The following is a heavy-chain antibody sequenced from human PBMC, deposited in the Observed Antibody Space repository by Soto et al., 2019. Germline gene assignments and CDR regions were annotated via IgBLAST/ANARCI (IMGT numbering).Heavy chain of an antibody. J-gene: IGHJ5*02. D-gene: IGHD4-17*01. Sequence: QVQLQESGPGLVKPSRTLSLTCAVSGGSISGGEWWRWVLRPPGKGLEGMGEINHSGSTGYNPSLKRRVTIPVDRHKTQVSLKLSSVTAADTAVYYCTRSGDGNFDPWGHGTLVTVFS. CDR1: GGSISGGEW. V-gene: IGHV4-4*02. CDR2: INHSGST. CDR3: TRSGDGNFDP.